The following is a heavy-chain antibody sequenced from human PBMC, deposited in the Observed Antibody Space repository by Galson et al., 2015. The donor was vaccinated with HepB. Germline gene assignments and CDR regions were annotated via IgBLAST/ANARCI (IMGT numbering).Heavy chain of an antibody. CDR2: MKTKANNYAT. Sequence: SLRLSCAASGFTFSAFAVHWVRQAPGKGPEWAGRMKTKANNYATAYAASVQGRFFISRDDLKNKAYLEMNSLKTEDTAVYYCTRLGETAAENIGFDIWGQGTMVTVSS. CDR1: GFTFSAFA. J-gene: IGHJ3*02. V-gene: IGHV3-73*01. CDR3: TRLGETAAENIGFDI. D-gene: IGHD2-21*02.